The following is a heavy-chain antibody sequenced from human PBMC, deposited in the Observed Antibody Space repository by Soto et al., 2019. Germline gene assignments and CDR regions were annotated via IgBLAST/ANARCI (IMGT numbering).Heavy chain of an antibody. CDR3: AKVGIGMFSHKHHFDH. Sequence: LRLSCTASGLTFSSFGMAWVRQAPGKGLEWVSAISGSGDSSYYADSVKGRFTISRDNPTNTLYLQMNNLRAEDTAVYYCAKVGIGMFSHKHHFDHWGQGTQVTVSS. CDR2: ISGSGDSS. V-gene: IGHV3-23*01. D-gene: IGHD2-2*03. J-gene: IGHJ4*02. CDR1: GLTFSSFG.